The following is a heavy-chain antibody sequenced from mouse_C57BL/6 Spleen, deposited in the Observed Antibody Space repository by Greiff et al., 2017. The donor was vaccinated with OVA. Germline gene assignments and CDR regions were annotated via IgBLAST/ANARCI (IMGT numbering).Heavy chain of an antibody. V-gene: IGHV1-61*01. CDR2: IYPSDSET. CDR1: GYTFTSYW. CDR3: ARQIYYDYDEAFDY. D-gene: IGHD2-4*01. J-gene: IGHJ2*01. Sequence: QLQQPGAELVRPGSSVKLSCKASGYTFTSYWMDWVKQRPGQGLEWIGNIYPSDSETHYNQKFKDKATLTVDKSSSTAYMQLSSLTSEDSAVYYCARQIYYDYDEAFDYWGQGTTLTVSS.